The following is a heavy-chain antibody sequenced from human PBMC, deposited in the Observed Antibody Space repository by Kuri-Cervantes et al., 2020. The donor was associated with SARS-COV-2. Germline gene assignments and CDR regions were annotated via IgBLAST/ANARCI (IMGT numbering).Heavy chain of an antibody. CDR2: IRSKSNNYAT. J-gene: IGHJ6*02. Sequence: LSLTCAASGFTISGSAIQWVRQASGKGLEWVGRIRSKSNNYATAYIASVKGRFTISRDDPKNTAYLQMNSLKTEDTAVYYCARESYYYGMDVWGQGTTVTVSS. CDR3: ARESYYYGMDV. CDR1: GFTISGSA. V-gene: IGHV3-73*01.